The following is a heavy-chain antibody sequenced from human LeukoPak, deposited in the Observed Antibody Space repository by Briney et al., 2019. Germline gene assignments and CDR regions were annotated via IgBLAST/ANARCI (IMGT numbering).Heavy chain of an antibody. J-gene: IGHJ4*02. D-gene: IGHD2-15*01. Sequence: RSGGSLRLSCAASGFTFSSYAMHWVPQTPGKGLEYVSAISTNGGDTYYANSVKGRFTISRDNSKNTLYLQMGSLRAEDMAVYFCARYCNGVTCYSGYDYWGQGTLVTVSS. CDR2: ISTNGGDT. CDR1: GFTFSSYA. V-gene: IGHV3-64*01. CDR3: ARYCNGVTCYSGYDY.